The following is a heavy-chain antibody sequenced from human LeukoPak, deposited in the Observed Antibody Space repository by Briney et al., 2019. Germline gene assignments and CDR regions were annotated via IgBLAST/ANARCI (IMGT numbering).Heavy chain of an antibody. CDR3: ARVNRFDWLLSQSGPPGDY. Sequence: PSETLSLTCTVSGGSISSSSYYWGWIRQPPGKGLEWIGYIYYSGSTYYNPSLKSRVTISVDTSKNQFSLKLSSVTAADTAVYYCARVNRFDWLLSQSGPPGDYWGQGTLVTVSS. CDR1: GGSISSSSYY. D-gene: IGHD3-9*01. V-gene: IGHV4-31*03. J-gene: IGHJ4*02. CDR2: IYYSGST.